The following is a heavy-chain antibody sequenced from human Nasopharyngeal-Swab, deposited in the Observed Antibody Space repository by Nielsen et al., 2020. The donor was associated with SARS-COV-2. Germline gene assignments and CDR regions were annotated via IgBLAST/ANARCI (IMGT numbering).Heavy chain of an antibody. J-gene: IGHJ4*02. CDR2: IHPDSGDT. CDR1: GYTFTDYY. CDR3: ARDYYDNYDSDY. V-gene: IGHV1-2*02. Sequence: ASVKVSCKTSGYTFTDYYIHWLRQVPGQGLEWVGCIHPDSGDTQYAQKFQGRVTVTSDRSRSTAYIDLSRLRSDDTAVYYCARDYYDNYDSDYWGQGTLVTVSS. D-gene: IGHD3-22*01.